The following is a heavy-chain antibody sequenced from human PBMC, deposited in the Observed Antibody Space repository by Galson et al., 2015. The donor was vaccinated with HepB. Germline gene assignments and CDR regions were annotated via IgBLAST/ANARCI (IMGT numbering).Heavy chain of an antibody. D-gene: IGHD4-17*01. CDR1: GYLVTDQY. V-gene: IGHV1-2*02. Sequence: SVKVSCKASGYLVTDQYIHWVRQAPGHGLEWMGRINPDSGGTKSAEKFQGRLTMTWDTSISTAYMELRGLKSDDTAFYYCAREDTDGDYALDYWGQGPLVIVSS. J-gene: IGHJ4*02. CDR2: INPDSGGT. CDR3: AREDTDGDYALDY.